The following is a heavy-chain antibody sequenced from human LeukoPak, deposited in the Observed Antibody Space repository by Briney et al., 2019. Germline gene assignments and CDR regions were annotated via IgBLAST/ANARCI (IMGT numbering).Heavy chain of an antibody. V-gene: IGHV3-30*04. Sequence: GGSLRLSCAASGFTFSHYAMHWVRQAPGKGLEWVAVMSSDGNKNYYADSVKGRLTISRDNSKDTLYLEMHSLIREDTAVYYCARDLRGDYDFWSGRFPIDWGRGTLVTVPS. J-gene: IGHJ4*02. CDR3: ARDLRGDYDFWSGRFPID. CDR2: MSSDGNKN. CDR1: GFTFSHYA. D-gene: IGHD3-3*01.